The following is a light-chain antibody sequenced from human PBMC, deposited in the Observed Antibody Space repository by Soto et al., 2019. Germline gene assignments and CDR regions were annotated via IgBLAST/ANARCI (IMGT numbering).Light chain of an antibody. CDR1: SSDVGAFNY. Sequence: QSALTQPPSVSGSPDQSVTITCAGTSSDVGAFNYVSWYQQHPGKTPKLMIYEVSNRPSGVSHRFSGSKSGNTASLTISGLQTEDEADYYCSSFSSITREVFGGGTKLTVL. CDR2: EVS. J-gene: IGLJ2*01. CDR3: SSFSSITREV. V-gene: IGLV2-14*01.